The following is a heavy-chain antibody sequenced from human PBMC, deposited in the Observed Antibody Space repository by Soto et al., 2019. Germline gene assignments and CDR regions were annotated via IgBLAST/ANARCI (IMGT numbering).Heavy chain of an antibody. CDR3: ARLEHYYDSSGYWN. CDR2: IYYSGST. CDR1: GGSISSSSYY. D-gene: IGHD3-22*01. Sequence: PSETLSLTCTVSGGSISSSSYYWGWFRQPPGKGLEWIGSIYYSGSTYYNPSLKSRVTISVDTSKNQFSLKLSSVTAADTAVYYCARLEHYYDSSGYWNWGQGTLVTVSS. J-gene: IGHJ4*02. V-gene: IGHV4-39*01.